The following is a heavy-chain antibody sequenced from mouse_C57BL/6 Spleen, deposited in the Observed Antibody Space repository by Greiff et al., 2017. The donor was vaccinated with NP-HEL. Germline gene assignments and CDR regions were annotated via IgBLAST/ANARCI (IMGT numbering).Heavy chain of an antibody. CDR1: GYAFSSYW. Sequence: QVQLQQSGAELVKPGASVKISCKASGYAFSSYWMNWVKQRPGKGLEWIGQIYPGDGDTNYNGKFKGKATLTADKSSSTAYMQLSSLTSEDSAVYFGARRDYYSNLYYAMDYWGQGTSVTVSS. J-gene: IGHJ4*01. V-gene: IGHV1-80*01. D-gene: IGHD2-5*01. CDR3: ARRDYYSNLYYAMDY. CDR2: IYPGDGDT.